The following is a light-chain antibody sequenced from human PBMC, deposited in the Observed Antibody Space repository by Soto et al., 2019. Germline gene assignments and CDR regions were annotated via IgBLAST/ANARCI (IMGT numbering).Light chain of an antibody. CDR1: SSDVGGYNY. CDR3: SSYTSSSTVV. CDR2: DVS. Sequence: QSALTQPASVSGSPGQSITISCTGTSSDVGGYNYVSWYQQHPGKAPKLMIYDVSNRPSGVSNRFSGSKSGNTAYLHISGLQDEDEADYYCSSYTSSSTVVFGGGTQLTVL. J-gene: IGLJ2*01. V-gene: IGLV2-14*01.